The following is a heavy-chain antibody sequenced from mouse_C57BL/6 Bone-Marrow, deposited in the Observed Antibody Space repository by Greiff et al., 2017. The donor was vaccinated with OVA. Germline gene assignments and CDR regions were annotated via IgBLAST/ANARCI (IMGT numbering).Heavy chain of an antibody. J-gene: IGHJ4*01. CDR1: GYSITSGYD. D-gene: IGHD1-1*01. Sequence: EVQGVESGPGMVKPSQSLSLTCTVTGYSITSGYDWHWIRHFPGNKLEWMGYISYSGSTNYNPSLKSRISITHDTSKNHFFLKLNSVTTEDTATYYCARAKGDYYGSSYGDYAMDYWGQGTSVTVSS. CDR2: ISYSGST. V-gene: IGHV3-1*01. CDR3: ARAKGDYYGSSYGDYAMDY.